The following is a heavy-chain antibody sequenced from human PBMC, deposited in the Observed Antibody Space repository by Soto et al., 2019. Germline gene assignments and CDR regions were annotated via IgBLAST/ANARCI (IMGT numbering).Heavy chain of an antibody. Sequence: QIQLVQSGPEVKKPGTSVKVSCQASGFTFTSSATQWVRQARGQRLEWIGWIVVGSGNTNYAQKFQERVTITRDTSTSTAYMELSSLRSEDTAVYYCAASRGVATALSSGRFDPWGQGTLVTVSS. D-gene: IGHD5-12*01. CDR2: IVVGSGNT. J-gene: IGHJ5*02. CDR3: AASRGVATALSSGRFDP. V-gene: IGHV1-58*02. CDR1: GFTFTSSA.